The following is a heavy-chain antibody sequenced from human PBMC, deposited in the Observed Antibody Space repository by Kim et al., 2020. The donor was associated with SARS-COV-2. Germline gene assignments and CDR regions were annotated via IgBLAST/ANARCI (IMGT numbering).Heavy chain of an antibody. Sequence: TIYYADSVKGRFTISRDNAKNSLYLQMNSLRAEDTAVYYCADELGDYDHMGGQGTLVTVSS. J-gene: IGHJ4*02. D-gene: IGHD4-17*01. V-gene: IGHV3-48*04. CDR3: ADELGDYDHM. CDR2: TI.